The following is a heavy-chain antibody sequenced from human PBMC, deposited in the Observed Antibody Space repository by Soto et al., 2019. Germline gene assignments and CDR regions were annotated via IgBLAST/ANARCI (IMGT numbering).Heavy chain of an antibody. J-gene: IGHJ3*02. Sequence: SETLSLTCTVSGGSMSSSYWSWIRQSPGNELEWIGYIYYSGSTNYNPSLKSRVTISVDTSKNQFSLKLRSVTAADTAVYYCARLFPYYFILIGSPLYAFVICCQGPMVTVSS. V-gene: IGHV4-59*01. D-gene: IGHD3-9*01. CDR3: ARLFPYYFILIGSPLYAFVI. CDR2: IYYSGST. CDR1: GGSMSSSY.